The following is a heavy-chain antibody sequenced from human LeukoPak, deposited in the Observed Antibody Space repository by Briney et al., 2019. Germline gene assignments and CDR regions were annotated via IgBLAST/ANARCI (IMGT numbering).Heavy chain of an antibody. CDR1: GDSISSYY. D-gene: IGHD1-26*01. CDR2: IFYSGST. Sequence: SETLSLTCTVSGDSISSYYWSWIRQPPGEGLQWIGYIFYSGSTNCNASLRSRVAISVDTSKNQFSLRLTSVTAADTAVYYCAGRSARYFDHWGQGALVTVSS. J-gene: IGHJ4*02. V-gene: IGHV4-59*01. CDR3: AGRSARYFDH.